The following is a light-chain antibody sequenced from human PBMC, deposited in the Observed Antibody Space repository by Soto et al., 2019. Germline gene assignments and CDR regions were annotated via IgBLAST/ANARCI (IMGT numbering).Light chain of an antibody. CDR3: CSYEGTDNFYVV. V-gene: IGLV2-11*01. CDR1: SSDVGGYNY. J-gene: IGLJ2*01. Sequence: QSVLTQPRSVSGSPGQPVTISCTGTSSDVGGYNYVSWYQQHPGKAPKLIIFDVNKRPSGVPDRFSGSKSGNTASLTISGLQAEDEADYYCCSYEGTDNFYVVFGGGTKLTVL. CDR2: DVN.